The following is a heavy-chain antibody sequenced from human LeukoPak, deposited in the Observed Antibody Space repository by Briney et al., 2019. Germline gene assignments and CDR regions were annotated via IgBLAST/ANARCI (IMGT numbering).Heavy chain of an antibody. CDR3: ARANRFTMFFDY. V-gene: IGHV4-34*01. J-gene: IGHJ4*02. CDR2: INHSGST. Sequence: PSETLSLTCAVYGGSFSGYYWSWIRQPPGKGLEWIGEINHSGSTNYNPSLKSRVTISVDTSKNQFSLKLSSVTAADTAVYYCARANRFTMFFDYWGQGTLVTVSS. CDR1: GGSFSGYY. D-gene: IGHD3-10*02.